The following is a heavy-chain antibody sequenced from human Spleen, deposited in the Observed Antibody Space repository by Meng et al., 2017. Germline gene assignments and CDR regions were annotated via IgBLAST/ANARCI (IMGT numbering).Heavy chain of an antibody. V-gene: IGHV4-4*07. J-gene: IGHJ4*02. Sequence: SETLSLTCTVSGGSISSYYWSWIRQPAGKGLEWIGRIYTSGSTNYNPSLKSRVTMSVDTSQNQFSLKLRSVTAADTAVYYCARDKLRYPEYYFDYWGQGMLVTVSS. CDR2: IYTSGST. D-gene: IGHD2-2*02. CDR1: GGSISSYY. CDR3: ARDKLRYPEYYFDY.